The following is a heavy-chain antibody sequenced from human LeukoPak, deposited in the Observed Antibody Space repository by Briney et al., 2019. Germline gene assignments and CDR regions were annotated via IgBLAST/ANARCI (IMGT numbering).Heavy chain of an antibody. D-gene: IGHD3-3*01. CDR1: GGSISSYY. V-gene: IGHV4-59*01. Sequence: KSSETLSLTCTVSGGSISSYYWSWVRQPPGKGLEWIGYIYYNGSPNYNPSLKSRVTISVDTSKNQFSLKLSSVTAADTAVYYCARVYDFWSGYFYYYYMDVWGKGTTVTVSS. CDR2: IYYNGSP. CDR3: ARVYDFWSGYFYYYYMDV. J-gene: IGHJ6*03.